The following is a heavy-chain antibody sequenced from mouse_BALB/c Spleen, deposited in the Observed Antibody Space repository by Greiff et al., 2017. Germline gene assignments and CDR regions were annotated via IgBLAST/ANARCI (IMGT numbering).Heavy chain of an antibody. V-gene: IGHV5-17*02. J-gene: IGHJ2*01. D-gene: IGHD1-1*01. CDR1: GFTFSSFG. CDR2: ISSGSSTI. CDR3: ARGYYYGSSYPFDY. Sequence: EVKLVESGGGLVQPGGSRKLSCAASGFTFSSFGMHWVRQAPEKGLEWVAYISSGSSTIYYADTVKGRFTISRDNPKNTLFLQMTSLRSEDTAMYYCARGYYYGSSYPFDYWGQGTTLTVSS.